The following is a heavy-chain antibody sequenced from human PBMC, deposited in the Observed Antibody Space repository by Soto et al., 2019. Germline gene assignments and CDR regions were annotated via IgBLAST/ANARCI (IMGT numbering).Heavy chain of an antibody. CDR1: GGSLSGYY. Sequence: QVQLQQWGAGLLKPSETLSLTCAVYGGSLSGYYWSWIRQPPGKGPEWIGEISHRGGTNYNPSLKSRVTISVDTSKNQFSLKLSSVTAADTAVYYCAREWPGSRGYFDYWGQGTLVTASS. D-gene: IGHD3-22*01. J-gene: IGHJ4*02. V-gene: IGHV4-34*01. CDR2: ISHRGGT. CDR3: AREWPGSRGYFDY.